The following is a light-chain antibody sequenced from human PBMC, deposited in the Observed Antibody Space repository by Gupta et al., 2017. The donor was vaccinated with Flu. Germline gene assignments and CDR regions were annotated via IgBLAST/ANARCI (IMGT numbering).Light chain of an antibody. CDR2: DAS. J-gene: IGKJ3*01. Sequence: DIQMTQSPSSLSASVGDRVTITCQASQDISNYLNWYQQKPGKAPKLLIYDASNLETGVPSRFSGSGSGTDFTFTISSLQPEDIATYYCQQYDNPSGKFTFGPGTKVDIK. V-gene: IGKV1-33*01. CDR1: QDISNY. CDR3: QQYDNPSGKFT.